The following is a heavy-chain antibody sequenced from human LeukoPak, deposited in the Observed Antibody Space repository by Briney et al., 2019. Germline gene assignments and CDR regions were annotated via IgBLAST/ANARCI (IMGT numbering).Heavy chain of an antibody. CDR1: GFTFSSYG. V-gene: IGHV3-30*02. CDR3: AKDRDIVVVPAAIGSDY. J-gene: IGHJ4*02. D-gene: IGHD2-2*01. Sequence: GGSLRLSCAASGFTFSSYGMHWVRQAPGKGLEWVAFIRYDGSNKYYADSVKGRFTISRDNSKNTLYLQMNSLRAEDTAVYYCAKDRDIVVVPAAIGSDYWGQGTPVTVSS. CDR2: IRYDGSNK.